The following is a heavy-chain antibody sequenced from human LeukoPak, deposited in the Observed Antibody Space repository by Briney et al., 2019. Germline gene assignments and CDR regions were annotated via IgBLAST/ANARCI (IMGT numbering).Heavy chain of an antibody. V-gene: IGHV3-33*01. CDR2: IWYDGSNK. CDR3: ARAHYDSSGYYYSHPFDY. CDR1: GFTFSSYG. J-gene: IGHJ4*02. Sequence: GGSLRLSCAASGFTFSSYGMHWVRQAPGKGLEWVAVIWYDGSNKYYADSVKGRFTISRDNSKNTLYLQMNSLRAEDTAVYYCARAHYDSSGYYYSHPFDYWGQGTLVTVSS. D-gene: IGHD3-22*01.